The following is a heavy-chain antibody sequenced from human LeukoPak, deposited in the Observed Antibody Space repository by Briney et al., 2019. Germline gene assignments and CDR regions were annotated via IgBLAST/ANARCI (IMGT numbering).Heavy chain of an antibody. V-gene: IGHV1-2*02. CDR1: GYTFTNYY. CDR3: ARTNMLDY. Sequence: VSLGLSCKASGYTFTNYYMHWVRQAPGQGLEWMGWINSNSGGTNNAQNFQGRVTMTRDTSISTAYMELSSLTSDDTAVYYCARTNMLDYWGQGTLVTVYS. CDR2: INSNSGGT. D-gene: IGHD2-8*01. J-gene: IGHJ4*02.